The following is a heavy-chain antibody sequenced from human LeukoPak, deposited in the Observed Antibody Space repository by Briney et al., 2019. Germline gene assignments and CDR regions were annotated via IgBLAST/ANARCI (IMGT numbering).Heavy chain of an antibody. CDR2: ISSSSSYI. J-gene: IGHJ3*02. Sequence: PGGSLRLSCGASGFTFSSYSMNWVRQAPGKGLEWVSSISSSSSYIYYADSVKGRSTISRDNAKNSLYLQMNSLRAEDTAVYYCARDLPGYSSGYYRDAFDMWGQATMVTVSS. CDR1: GFTFSSYS. V-gene: IGHV3-21*01. D-gene: IGHD3-22*01. CDR3: ARDLPGYSSGYYRDAFDM.